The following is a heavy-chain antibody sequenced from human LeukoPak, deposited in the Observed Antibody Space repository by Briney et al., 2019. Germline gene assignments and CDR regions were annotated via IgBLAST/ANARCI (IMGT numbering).Heavy chain of an antibody. CDR3: ARDRGPDIVVVPAAIPYYYYMDV. V-gene: IGHV1-69*13. CDR2: IIPIFGTA. CDR1: GGTFSSYA. Sequence: ASVKVSCKASGGTFSSYAISWVRQAPGQGLEWMGGIIPIFGTANYAQKFQGRVTITADESTSTAYMELSSLRSEDTAVYYCARDRGPDIVVVPAAIPYYYYMDVWGKGTTVTVSS. D-gene: IGHD2-2*01. J-gene: IGHJ6*03.